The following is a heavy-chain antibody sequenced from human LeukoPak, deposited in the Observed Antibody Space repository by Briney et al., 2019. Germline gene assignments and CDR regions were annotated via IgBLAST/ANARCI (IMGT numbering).Heavy chain of an antibody. CDR3: ARDVGGNYQYFDY. CDR2: INAGNGNT. D-gene: IGHD4-11*01. V-gene: IGHV1-3*01. CDR1: GYTFTSYA. Sequence: ASVKVSCKASGYTFTSYAMHWVRQAPGQRLEWMGWINAGNGNTKYSQKFQGRVTITRDTSASTAYMELSSLRSEDTAVYYCARDVGGNYQYFDYWGQGTLVTVSS. J-gene: IGHJ4*02.